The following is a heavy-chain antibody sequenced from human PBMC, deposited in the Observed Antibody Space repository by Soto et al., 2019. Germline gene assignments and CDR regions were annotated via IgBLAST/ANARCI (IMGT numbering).Heavy chain of an antibody. CDR3: AKVTPDFWSGYSLDAFDI. V-gene: IGHV3-23*01. J-gene: IGHJ3*02. D-gene: IGHD3-3*01. Sequence: GGSLRLSCAASGFTFSSYAMSWVRQAPGKGLEWVSAISGSGGSTYYADSVKGRFTISRDNSKNTLYLQMNSLRAEDTAVYYFAKVTPDFWSGYSLDAFDIWGQGTMVTVSS. CDR2: ISGSGGST. CDR1: GFTFSSYA.